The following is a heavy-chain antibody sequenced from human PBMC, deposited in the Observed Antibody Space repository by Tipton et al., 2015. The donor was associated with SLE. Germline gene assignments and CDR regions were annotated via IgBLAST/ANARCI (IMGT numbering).Heavy chain of an antibody. CDR1: GFTVSGNY. Sequence: SLRLSCAASGFTVSGNYMSWVRQAPGKGLEWVSVIYSAGNTYYADSVKGRFSISRDNSKNTVYLQMSSLRPEDTAVYYCARDIRSRDNGGYYTANWGRGTLVIVAS. CDR2: IYSAGNT. J-gene: IGHJ4*02. D-gene: IGHD3-22*01. V-gene: IGHV3-53*05. CDR3: ARDIRSRDNGGYYTAN.